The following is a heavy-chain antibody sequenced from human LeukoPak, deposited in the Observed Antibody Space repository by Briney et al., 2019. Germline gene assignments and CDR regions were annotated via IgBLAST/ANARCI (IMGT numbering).Heavy chain of an antibody. D-gene: IGHD2-2*01. V-gene: IGHV3-48*04. CDR2: ISSSGSSI. CDR1: GFTFSSYW. CDR3: ARVCSNTSYWGAFDI. Sequence: PGGSLRLSCAASGFTFSSYWMSWVRQAPGKGLEWVSYISSSGSSIYYADSVKGRFTSSRDNAKNSLYLQMNSLRAEDTAVYYCARVCSNTSYWGAFDIWGQGTMVTVSS. J-gene: IGHJ3*02.